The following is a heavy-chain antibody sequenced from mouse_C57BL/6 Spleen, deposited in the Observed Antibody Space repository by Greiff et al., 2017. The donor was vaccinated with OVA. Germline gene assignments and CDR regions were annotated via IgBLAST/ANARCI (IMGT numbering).Heavy chain of an antibody. D-gene: IGHD1-1*01. CDR3: ARDLDYYDGTPAMDY. CDR1: GFTFSSYA. Sequence: EVHVVESGGGLVKPGGSLKLSCAASGFTFSSYAMSWVRQTPEKRLEWVATISDGGSYTYYPDNVKGRVTFSRDNAKNNLYLQRSHLTSEDTAMYYCARDLDYYDGTPAMDYWGQGTSVTVSS. V-gene: IGHV5-4*01. CDR2: ISDGGSYT. J-gene: IGHJ4*01.